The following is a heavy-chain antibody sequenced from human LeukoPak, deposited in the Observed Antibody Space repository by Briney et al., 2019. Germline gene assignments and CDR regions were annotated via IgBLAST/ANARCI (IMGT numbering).Heavy chain of an antibody. CDR2: IYYSGST. CDR1: GVSISSSSYY. V-gene: IGHV4-39*07. J-gene: IGHJ3*02. Sequence: SETLSLTCTVSGVSISSSSYYWGWLRQPPGKGLEWIGSIYYSGSTYYNPSLKSRVTISADTSKNQFSLKLSSVTAADTAVYYCARVSITMIVVAIPRPGPGAFDIWGQGTMVTVSS. CDR3: ARVSITMIVVAIPRPGPGAFDI. D-gene: IGHD3-22*01.